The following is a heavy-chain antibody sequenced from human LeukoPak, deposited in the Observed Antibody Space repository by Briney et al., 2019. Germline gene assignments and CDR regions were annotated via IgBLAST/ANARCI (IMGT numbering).Heavy chain of an antibody. CDR1: GVSVTTYY. CDR2: IYHTGST. Sequence: PSETLSFNCTVSGVSVTTYYWSWIRQPPGKGLEWIGYIYHTGSTNYNPSLKSRVTISIDTSKNQFSLKVTSVTAADTAVYYCARVTGDYSSSWYRAFDIRGQGKTVTVSS. V-gene: IGHV4-59*02. D-gene: IGHD6-13*01. J-gene: IGHJ3*02. CDR3: ARVTGDYSSSWYRAFDI.